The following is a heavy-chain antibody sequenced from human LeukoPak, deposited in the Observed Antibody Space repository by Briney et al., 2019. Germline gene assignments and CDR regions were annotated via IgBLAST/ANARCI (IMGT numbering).Heavy chain of an antibody. CDR3: TTDRYNDSSGYCFDY. Sequence: PGGSLRLSCAASGFTFSNAWMSWVCQAPGKGLEWVGRIKSKTDGGTTDYAAPVKGRFTISRDDSKNTLYLQMNSLKTEDTAVYYCTTDRYNDSSGYCFDYWGQGTLVTVSS. CDR2: IKSKTDGGTT. J-gene: IGHJ4*02. D-gene: IGHD3-22*01. V-gene: IGHV3-15*01. CDR1: GFTFSNAW.